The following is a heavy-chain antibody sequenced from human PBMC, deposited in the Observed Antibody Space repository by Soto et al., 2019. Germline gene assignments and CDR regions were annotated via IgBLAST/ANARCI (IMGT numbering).Heavy chain of an antibody. V-gene: IGHV5-51*01. CDR2: IYPSDSDT. CDR1: GYSFTSYW. Sequence: GESLKISCKGSGYSFTSYWIGWVRQMPWKGLEWMGIIYPSDSDTRYSPSFQGQVTISADKSISTAYLQWSSLKASDTAMYYFLKYSSCHPSVYHFWRQGTLVIGSS. CDR3: LKYSSCHPSVYHF. D-gene: IGHD5-18*01. J-gene: IGHJ4*01.